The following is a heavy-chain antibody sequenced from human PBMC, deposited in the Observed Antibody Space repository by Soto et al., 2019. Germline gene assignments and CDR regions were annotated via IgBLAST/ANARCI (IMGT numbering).Heavy chain of an antibody. V-gene: IGHV3-30*03. CDR2: ISYDGSNK. D-gene: IGHD7-27*01. J-gene: IGHJ5*02. CDR1: GFTFSSYG. CDR3: ALGYSVTGGDWFDP. Sequence: PGGSLRLSCAASGFTFSSYGMHWVRQAPGKGLEWVAVISYDGSNKYYADSVKGRFTISRDNSKNTLYLQMNSLRAEDTAVYYCALGYSVTGGDWFDPWGKGNLVTVAS.